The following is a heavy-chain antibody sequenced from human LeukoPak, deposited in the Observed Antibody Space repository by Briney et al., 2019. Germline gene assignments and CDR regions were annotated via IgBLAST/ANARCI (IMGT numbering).Heavy chain of an antibody. CDR2: VKSKTDGGTT. V-gene: IGHV3-15*01. CDR3: TTYNDRDAFDF. D-gene: IGHD1-14*01. J-gene: IGHJ3*01. Sequence: GGSLRLSCAGSGFTFSKDWLSWARQAPGKGLEWVGRVKSKTDGGTTDDAAPVKGRFTISRDDSKNTLYLQMNSLKTEDTAVYYCTTYNDRDAFDFWGQGTMVTVSP. CDR1: GFTFSKDW.